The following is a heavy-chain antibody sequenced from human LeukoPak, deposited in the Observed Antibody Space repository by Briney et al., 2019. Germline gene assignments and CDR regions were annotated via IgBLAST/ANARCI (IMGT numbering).Heavy chain of an antibody. V-gene: IGHV4-59*11. Sequence: SETLSLTCTVSGDSINSHYWSWIRQPPGKGLEWIGYISYSGSTNFNPSLKSRVTISVDTSKNQFSLKLSSVTAADTAVYYCAREGTAGTNLNWFDPWGQGTLVTVSS. D-gene: IGHD1-1*01. CDR3: AREGTAGTNLNWFDP. J-gene: IGHJ5*02. CDR2: ISYSGST. CDR1: GDSINSHY.